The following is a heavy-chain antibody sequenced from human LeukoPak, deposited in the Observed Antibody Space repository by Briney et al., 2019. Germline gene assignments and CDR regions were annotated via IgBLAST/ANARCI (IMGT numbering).Heavy chain of an antibody. CDR2: ISGDGGST. V-gene: IGHV3-43*02. Sequence: GGSLRLSCAASGFTFDDYAMHWVRQAPGKGLEWVSLISGDGGSTYYADSVKGRFTISRDNSKNSLYLQMNSLRTEDTALYFCASSRGMDVWGQGTTVTVSS. CDR3: ASSRGMDV. J-gene: IGHJ6*02. CDR1: GFTFDDYA.